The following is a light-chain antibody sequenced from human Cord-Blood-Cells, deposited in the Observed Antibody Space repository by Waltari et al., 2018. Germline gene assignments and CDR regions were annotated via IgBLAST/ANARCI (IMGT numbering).Light chain of an antibody. Sequence: QSALTQPASVSGSPGQSIIISCTGTSSDVGGYNYVSWYQQPPGKAPKLMIYDVSNRPSGVSNRFSGSKSGNTASLTISGLQAEDEADYYCSSYTSSSTLVFGGGTKLTVL. J-gene: IGLJ2*01. CDR2: DVS. V-gene: IGLV2-14*01. CDR1: SSDVGGYNY. CDR3: SSYTSSSTLV.